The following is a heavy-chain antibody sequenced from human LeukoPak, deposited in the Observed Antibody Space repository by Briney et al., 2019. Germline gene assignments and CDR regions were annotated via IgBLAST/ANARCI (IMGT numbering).Heavy chain of an antibody. V-gene: IGHV4-34*01. CDR1: GGSFSGYY. CDR2: INHSGST. Sequence: SETLSLTCAVYGGSFSGYYWSWIRQPPGKGLEWIGEINHSGSTNYNPSLKSRVTISVDTSKNQFSLKLSSVTAADTAVYYCARRARAIFGVVTLSGPPGYWGQGTLVTVSS. J-gene: IGHJ4*02. CDR3: ARRARAIFGVVTLSGPPGY. D-gene: IGHD3-3*01.